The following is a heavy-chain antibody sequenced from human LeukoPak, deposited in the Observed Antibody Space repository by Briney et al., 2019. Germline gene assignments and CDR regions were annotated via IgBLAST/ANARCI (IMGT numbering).Heavy chain of an antibody. Sequence: SETLSLTCTVSVGSICIYYWSWIRQPPGKGLECIGYIYHSGRTSSNPSLKSRVTISVDTSKDQFYLKLTSMTAADTAVYYCARGFPYCNSPSCGYYYYFDDWGKGTTVTVSS. CDR1: VGSICIYY. D-gene: IGHD2/OR15-2a*01. CDR3: ARGFPYCNSPSCGYYYYFDD. CDR2: IYHSGRT. V-gene: IGHV4-59*12. J-gene: IGHJ6*03.